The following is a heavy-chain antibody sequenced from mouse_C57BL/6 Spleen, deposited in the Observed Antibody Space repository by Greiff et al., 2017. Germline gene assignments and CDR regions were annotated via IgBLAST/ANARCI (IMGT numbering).Heavy chain of an antibody. CDR1: GFTFSDYG. J-gene: IGHJ4*01. D-gene: IGHD1-1*01. Sequence: EVHLVESGGGLVKPGGSLKLSCAASGFTFSDYGMHWVRQAPEKGLAWVAYISSGSNTIYYADTVKGRFTISRDNAKNNLFLQMTSLRSEDTAMYYCARVGSSYAMDYWGQGTSVTVSS. CDR2: ISSGSNTI. CDR3: ARVGSSYAMDY. V-gene: IGHV5-17*01.